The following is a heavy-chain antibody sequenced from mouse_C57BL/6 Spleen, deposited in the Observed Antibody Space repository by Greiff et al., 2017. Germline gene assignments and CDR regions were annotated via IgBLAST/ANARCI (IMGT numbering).Heavy chain of an antibody. CDR2: ISSGGDYI. D-gene: IGHD3-1*01. J-gene: IGHJ4*01. V-gene: IGHV5-9-1*02. CDR1: GFTFSSYA. CDR3: TRDRASYAMDY. Sequence: EVKLVESGEGLVKPGGSLTLSCAASGFTFSSYAMSWVRQTPEKRLEWVAYISSGGDYIYYADTVKGRFTISRDNARNTLYLQMSSLKSEDTAMYYCTRDRASYAMDYWGQGTSVTVSS.